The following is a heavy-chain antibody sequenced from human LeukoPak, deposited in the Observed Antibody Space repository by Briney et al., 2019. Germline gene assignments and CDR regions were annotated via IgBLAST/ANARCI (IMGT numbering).Heavy chain of an antibody. Sequence: GGSLRLSCAASGFTFSLYGMSWVRQPPWKGLEWVSGISGNGSKTFYTRSVRGRFTISRDNSRNTVFLHLDSLRAEDTAVYYCARDGSYSGSYYDYWGQGTLVTVSS. CDR3: ARDGSYSGSYYDY. CDR2: ISGNGSKT. CDR1: GFTFSLYG. V-gene: IGHV3-23*01. D-gene: IGHD1-26*01. J-gene: IGHJ4*02.